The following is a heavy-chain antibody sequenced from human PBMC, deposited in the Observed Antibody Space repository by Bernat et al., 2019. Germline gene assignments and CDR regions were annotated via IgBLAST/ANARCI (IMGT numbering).Heavy chain of an antibody. D-gene: IGHD4-17*01. J-gene: IGHJ6*03. V-gene: IGHV1-69*01. Sequence: QVQLVQSGAEVKKPGSSVKVSCKASGGTFSSYAISWVRQAPGQGLEWMGGIIPIFGTANYAQKFQGRVTITADESTRTAYMELSSLRSEDTAVYYCARSLGLRSLYYYYMDVWGKGTTVTVSS. CDR3: ARSLGLRSLYYYYMDV. CDR1: GGTFSSYA. CDR2: IIPIFGTA.